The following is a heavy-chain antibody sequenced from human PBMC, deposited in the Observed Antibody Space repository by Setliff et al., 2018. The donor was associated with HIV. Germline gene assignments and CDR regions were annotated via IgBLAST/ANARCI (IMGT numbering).Heavy chain of an antibody. CDR3: ARKGQAVQAAAGTGGAFDY. J-gene: IGHJ4*02. D-gene: IGHD6-13*01. CDR2: INHSGST. Sequence: SGPTLVNPTQTLTLTCTFSGFSLSTSGMRVSWIRQPPGKGLEWIGEINHSGSTNYNPSLKSRVTISVDTSKNQFSLKLSSVTAADTAVYYCARKGQAVQAAAGTGGAFDYWGQGTLVTVSS. CDR1: GFSLSTSGMR. V-gene: IGHV4-4*02.